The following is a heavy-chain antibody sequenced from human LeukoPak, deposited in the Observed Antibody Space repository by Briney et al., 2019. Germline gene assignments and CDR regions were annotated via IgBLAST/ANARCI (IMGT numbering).Heavy chain of an antibody. D-gene: IGHD4-23*01. J-gene: IGHJ4*02. CDR2: ILYDGR. CDR1: GFTFSSYA. V-gene: IGHV3-30*02. CDR3: AKDISGGNSETYIDY. Sequence: GSLRLSCAASGFTFSSYAMSWVRQAPGKGLEWVAFILYDGRYYADSVKGRFTISRDNSKNTVYLQMDSLRVEDTAMYYCAKDISGGNSETYIDYWGQGTLVTVSS.